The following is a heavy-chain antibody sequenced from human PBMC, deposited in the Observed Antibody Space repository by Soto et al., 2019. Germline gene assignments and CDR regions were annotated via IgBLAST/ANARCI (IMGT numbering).Heavy chain of an antibody. Sequence: SETLSLTCTVSGGSISSYYWSWIRQPPGKGLEWIGYIYYSGSTNYNPSLKSRVTISVDTSKNQFSLKLSSVTAADTAVYYCARVSRGSGSYYKNYYYMDVWGKGTTVTVSS. CDR3: ARVSRGSGSYYKNYYYMDV. J-gene: IGHJ6*03. D-gene: IGHD3-10*01. V-gene: IGHV4-59*01. CDR1: GGSISSYY. CDR2: IYYSGST.